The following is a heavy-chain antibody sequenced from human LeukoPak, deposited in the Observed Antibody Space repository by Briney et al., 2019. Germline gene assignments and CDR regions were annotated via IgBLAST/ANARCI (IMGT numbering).Heavy chain of an antibody. CDR1: GGSFSGYY. Sequence: SETLSLTCAVYGGSFSGYYWSWIRQPPGKGLEWIGEINHSGSTNYNPSLKSRVTISVDTSKNQFSLKLSSVTAADTAVYYCARVHAWLQLWYLKDPHWYFDLWGRGTLVTVSS. CDR2: INHSGST. CDR3: ARVHAWLQLWYLKDPHWYFDL. V-gene: IGHV4-34*01. J-gene: IGHJ2*01. D-gene: IGHD5-18*01.